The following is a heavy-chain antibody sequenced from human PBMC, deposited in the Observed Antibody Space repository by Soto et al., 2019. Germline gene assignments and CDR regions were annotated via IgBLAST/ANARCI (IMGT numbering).Heavy chain of an antibody. CDR2: ITGTGGSA. D-gene: IGHD6-25*01. Sequence: DVQLLESGGGLVQPGGSLRLSCAASGFTFSSYAMSWVHQAPGKGLEWVSGITGTGGSADYADSVRGRFTVSRDKSMNTMYLQINSLRAEDTAVYYCVKAPAALRYYYYGMDVWGQGTTVTVSS. J-gene: IGHJ6*02. V-gene: IGHV3-23*01. CDR3: VKAPAALRYYYYGMDV. CDR1: GFTFSSYA.